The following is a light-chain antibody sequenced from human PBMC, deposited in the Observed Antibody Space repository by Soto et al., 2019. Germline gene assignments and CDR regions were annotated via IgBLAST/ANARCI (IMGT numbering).Light chain of an antibody. CDR2: TGS. V-gene: IGKV1-12*01. CDR1: QGISNW. J-gene: IGKJ4*01. Sequence: DIQMTQSPSSVSASVGDRVSITCRASQGISNWLAWYQQKPGRAPKLLIYTGSSLQSGVPSRFSGTGSGTDFTLTISRLQPEEVATYYCQQANSFPLTFGGGTKVEIK. CDR3: QQANSFPLT.